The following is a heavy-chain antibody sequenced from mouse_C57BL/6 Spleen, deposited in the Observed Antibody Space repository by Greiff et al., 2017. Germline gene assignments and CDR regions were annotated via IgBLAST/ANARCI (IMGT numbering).Heavy chain of an antibody. CDR2: ISSGSSTI. V-gene: IGHV5-17*01. CDR3: ARPLYGSSSWFAY. J-gene: IGHJ3*01. Sequence: EVQLQESGGGLVKPGGSLKLSCAASGFTFSDYGMHWVRQAPEKGLEWVAYISSGSSTIYYADTVKGRFTISRDNAKNTLFLQMTSLRSEDTAMYYCARPLYGSSSWFAYWGQGTLVTVSA. D-gene: IGHD1-1*01. CDR1: GFTFSDYG.